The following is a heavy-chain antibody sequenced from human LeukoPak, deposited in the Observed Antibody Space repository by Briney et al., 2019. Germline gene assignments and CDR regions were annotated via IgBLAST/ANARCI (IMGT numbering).Heavy chain of an antibody. CDR1: GYSISSGYY. CDR2: IYHCGST. CDR3: ARDHDSSGYYTDDAFDI. Sequence: SETLSLPCTVSGYSISSGYYWGWIRQPPGKGLEWIGCIYHCGSTYYNPSLKSRVTISVDTSKNQFSLKLSSVTAADTAVYYCARDHDSSGYYTDDAFDIWGQGTMVTVSS. V-gene: IGHV4-38-2*02. J-gene: IGHJ3*02. D-gene: IGHD3-22*01.